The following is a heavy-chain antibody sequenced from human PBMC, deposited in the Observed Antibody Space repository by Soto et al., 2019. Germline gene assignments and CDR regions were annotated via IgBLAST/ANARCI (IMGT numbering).Heavy chain of an antibody. Sequence: EVQLVESGGGLVQPGGSLRLSCAASGFTFSSYEMNWVRQAPGKGLEWVSYISSSGSTIYYADSVKGRFTISRDNAKNSLYLQMNSLRAEDTAVYYCAKDAEIWFGEFSYFDYWGQGTLVTVSS. CDR1: GFTFSSYE. V-gene: IGHV3-48*03. J-gene: IGHJ4*02. D-gene: IGHD3-10*01. CDR3: AKDAEIWFGEFSYFDY. CDR2: ISSSGSTI.